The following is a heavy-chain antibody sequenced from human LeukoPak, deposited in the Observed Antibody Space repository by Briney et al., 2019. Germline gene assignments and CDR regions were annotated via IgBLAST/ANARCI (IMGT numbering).Heavy chain of an antibody. CDR3: ARGLLFRLDY. Sequence: SETLSLTCTVSGGSISSGSYYWSWIRQPAGKGLEWIGRIYTSGSTNYNPSLKSRVTISVDTSKNQFSLKLSSVTAADTAVYYCARGLLFRLDYWGQGTLVTVSS. CDR1: GGSISSGSYY. D-gene: IGHD2-21*02. J-gene: IGHJ4*02. CDR2: IYTSGST. V-gene: IGHV4-61*02.